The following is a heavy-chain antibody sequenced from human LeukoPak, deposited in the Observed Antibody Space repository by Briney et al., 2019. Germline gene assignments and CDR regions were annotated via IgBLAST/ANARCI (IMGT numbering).Heavy chain of an antibody. CDR3: ATSIVVVPAAAFDI. J-gene: IGHJ3*02. CDR1: GFTFSSYS. V-gene: IGHV3-21*01. Sequence: GGSLRLSCAASGFTFSSYSMNWVRQAPGKGLEWVSSISSSSYIYYADSVKGRSTISRDNAKNSLYLQMNSLRAEDTAVYYCATSIVVVPAAAFDIWGQGTMVTVSS. D-gene: IGHD2-2*01. CDR2: ISSSSYI.